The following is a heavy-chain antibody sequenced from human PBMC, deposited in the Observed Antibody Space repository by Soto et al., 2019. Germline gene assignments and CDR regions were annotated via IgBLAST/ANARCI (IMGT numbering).Heavy chain of an antibody. Sequence: PSETLSLTCTVCGGSISSYYCSWIRQPPWKGLEWIGHISYSGSTNYNPSLKSRVTTSLDTSKKQFSLKLSSVTAADTAVYYCARTGSKKTTGFDYWGQGTLVAVCS. CDR3: ARTGSKKTTGFDY. CDR2: ISYSGST. V-gene: IGHV4-59*01. J-gene: IGHJ4*02. CDR1: GGSISSYY. D-gene: IGHD4-4*01.